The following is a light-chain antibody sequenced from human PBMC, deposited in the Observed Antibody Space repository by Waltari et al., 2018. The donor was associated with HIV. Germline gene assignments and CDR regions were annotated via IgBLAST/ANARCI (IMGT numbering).Light chain of an antibody. CDR1: RTIDNY. CDR2: ASS. CDR3: QQSYTTPWT. Sequence: IQLTQSPSSLSASVGDRVTITCRASRTIDNYLNWYQARPGKAPELLIYASSTLQSGVASRFSGTESGTNFTLAIDGLQPEDFASYYCQQSYTTPWTFGQGTKVEMK. V-gene: IGKV1-39*01. J-gene: IGKJ1*01.